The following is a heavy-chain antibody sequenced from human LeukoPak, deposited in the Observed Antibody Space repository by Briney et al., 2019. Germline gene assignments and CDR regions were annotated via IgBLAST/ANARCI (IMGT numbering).Heavy chain of an antibody. D-gene: IGHD2-15*01. V-gene: IGHV3-48*03. Sequence: GGSLRLSCTASGLTFRSYEMNWVRQPPGKGLEWVAYINRSGSTNFYADLVRGGFTSSRDNAKNSLYMLMNIMRVEDTAIYYSARDRLVVVAATPGAFDYWGQGTLVTVSS. CDR1: GLTFRSYE. CDR2: INRSGSTN. J-gene: IGHJ4*02. CDR3: ARDRLVVVAATPGAFDY.